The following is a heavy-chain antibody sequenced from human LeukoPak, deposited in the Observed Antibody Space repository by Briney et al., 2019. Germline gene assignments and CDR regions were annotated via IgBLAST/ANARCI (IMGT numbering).Heavy chain of an antibody. J-gene: IGHJ4*02. D-gene: IGHD1-26*01. Sequence: QPGGSLRLSCAASGFTFSSYTMHWVRQAPGKGLEWVAVISYDGSNKYYADSVKGRFTISRDNSKNTLFLQVNSLRAEDTAVYYCAREEATSIILDYWGQGTLVTVSS. V-gene: IGHV3-30-3*01. CDR2: ISYDGSNK. CDR1: GFTFSSYT. CDR3: AREEATSIILDY.